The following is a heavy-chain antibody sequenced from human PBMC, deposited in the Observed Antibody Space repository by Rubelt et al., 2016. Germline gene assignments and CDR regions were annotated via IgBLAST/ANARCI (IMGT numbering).Heavy chain of an antibody. V-gene: IGHV3-NL1*01. J-gene: IGHJ3*02. CDR1: GFTFSSYG. CDR3: ARLSTHLMYAFAI. CDR2: IYSGGSA. D-gene: IGHD2-8*01. Sequence: QVQLVESGGGVVQPGRSLRLSCVASGFTFSSYGMHWVRQAPGKGLEWVSIIYSGGSATYADSVRGRLALSRDDSTNTEFLQMDSLGVEDTAAYYWARLSTHLMYAFAIWGQGTVITVSS.